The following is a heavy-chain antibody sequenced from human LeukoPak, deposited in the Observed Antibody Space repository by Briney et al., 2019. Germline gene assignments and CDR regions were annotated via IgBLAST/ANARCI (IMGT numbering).Heavy chain of an antibody. CDR1: GGSISSGGYS. Sequence: SQTLSLTCAVSGGSISSGGYSWSWIRQPPGKGLEWLGYIYHSGSTYYNPSLKSGVTISVDRSKNQFSLKLSSVTAADTAVYYRARRPTVTTNWFDPWGQGTLLTVSS. J-gene: IGHJ5*02. CDR3: ARRPTVTTNWFDP. V-gene: IGHV4-30-2*01. D-gene: IGHD4-17*01. CDR2: IYHSGST.